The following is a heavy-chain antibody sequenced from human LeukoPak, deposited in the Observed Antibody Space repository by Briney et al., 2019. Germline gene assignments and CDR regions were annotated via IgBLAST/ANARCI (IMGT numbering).Heavy chain of an antibody. D-gene: IGHD4-17*01. CDR2: ISSSSSTM. CDR3: ARATVTAVVGVDY. V-gene: IGHV3-48*02. Sequence: QPGGSLRLSCAASGFTFSSYGMMWVRQAPGKGLEWLSYISSSSSTMYYADSVKGRFTISRSNARDSLYLQMNSPRDEDTAVYYCARATVTAVVGVDYWGQGTRVIVSS. CDR1: GFTFSSYG. J-gene: IGHJ4*02.